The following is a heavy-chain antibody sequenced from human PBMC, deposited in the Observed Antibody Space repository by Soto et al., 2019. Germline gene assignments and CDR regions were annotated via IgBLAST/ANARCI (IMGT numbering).Heavy chain of an antibody. J-gene: IGHJ5*02. Sequence: SETLSLTCTVSGGSISSYYWSWIRQPPGKGLEWIGYIYYSGSTNYNPSLKSRVTISVDTSKNQFSLKLSSVTAADTAVYYCARHPSDYWFDPWGQGNLVTVSS. D-gene: IGHD4-17*01. V-gene: IGHV4-59*08. CDR3: ARHPSDYWFDP. CDR1: GGSISSYY. CDR2: IYYSGST.